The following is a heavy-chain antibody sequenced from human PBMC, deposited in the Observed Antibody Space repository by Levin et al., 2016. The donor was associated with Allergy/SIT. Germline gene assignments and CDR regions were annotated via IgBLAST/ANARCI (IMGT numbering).Heavy chain of an antibody. CDR1: GYSFTSYW. J-gene: IGHJ4*02. D-gene: IGHD5-18*01. CDR3: ASGYSYGSLHGY. V-gene: IGHV5-10-1*01. Sequence: GESLKISCKGSGYSFTSYWISWVRQMPGKGLEWMGRIDPSDSYTNYSPSFQGHVTISADKSISTAYLQWSSLKASDTAMYYCASGYSYGSLHGYWGQGTLVTVSS. CDR2: IDPSDSYT.